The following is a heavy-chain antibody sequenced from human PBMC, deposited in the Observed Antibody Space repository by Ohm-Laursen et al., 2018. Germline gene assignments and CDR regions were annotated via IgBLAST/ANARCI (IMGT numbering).Heavy chain of an antibody. V-gene: IGHV4-39*01. CDR2: IYYSGYT. Sequence: SETLSLTCTVSGGSTSSTSYYWGWIRQPPGKGLELIGKIYYSGYTYYNPSLKSRVTISVDTPKNQFSLILSSVTAADTAVYYCARRRYGSEYFDYWGQGTLVTVSS. J-gene: IGHJ4*02. CDR3: ARRRYGSEYFDY. D-gene: IGHD3-10*01. CDR1: GGSTSSTSYY.